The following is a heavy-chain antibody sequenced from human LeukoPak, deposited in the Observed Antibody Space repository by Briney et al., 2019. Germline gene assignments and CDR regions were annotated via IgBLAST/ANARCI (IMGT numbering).Heavy chain of an antibody. J-gene: IGHJ4*02. CDR1: GGSISSSSYY. CDR3: AITWFGDHGGNY. CDR2: IYYSGTT. Sequence: PSETLSLTCTVSGGSISSSSYYWGWIRQPPGKGLEWIGNIYYSGTTYYNPSLKSRVTISVDTSKNQFSLKVNSVTAADTAVYYCAITWFGDHGGNYWGQGTLVTVSS. D-gene: IGHD3-10*01. V-gene: IGHV4-39*01.